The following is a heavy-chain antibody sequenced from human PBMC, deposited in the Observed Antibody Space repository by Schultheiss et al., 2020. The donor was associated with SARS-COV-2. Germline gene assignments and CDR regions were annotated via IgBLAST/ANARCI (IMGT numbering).Heavy chain of an antibody. D-gene: IGHD3-3*01. CDR3: ARDRSYDFWSGYYQLPYYGMDV. CDR1: GGSFSGYY. V-gene: IGHV4-34*01. J-gene: IGHJ6*02. Sequence: SETLSLTCAVYGGSFSGYYWSWIRQPPGKGLEWIGEINHSGSTNYNPSLKSLVTISVDTSKNQFSLKLSSVTAADTAVYYCARDRSYDFWSGYYQLPYYGMDVWGQGTTVTVSS. CDR2: INHSGST.